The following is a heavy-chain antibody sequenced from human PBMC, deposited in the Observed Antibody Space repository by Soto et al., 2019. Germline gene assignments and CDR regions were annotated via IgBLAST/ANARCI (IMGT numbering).Heavy chain of an antibody. J-gene: IGHJ4*02. CDR1: GSSLSTNGMC. D-gene: IGHD1-26*01. CDR2: IDWDDDK. V-gene: IGHV2-70*11. CDR3: AFGSATLDY. Sequence: SGPTLVNPTETLTLTCTLSGSSLSTNGMCVTWIRQPPGKALEWLARIDWDDDKYYSTSLRTRLTISKDTSKNQVVLKVTDMDPVDTAIYYCAFGSATLDYWGQGALVTVSS.